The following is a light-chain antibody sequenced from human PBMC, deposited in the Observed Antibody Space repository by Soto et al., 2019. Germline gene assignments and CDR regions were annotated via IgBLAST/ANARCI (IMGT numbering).Light chain of an antibody. CDR1: SSDVGSYNR. CDR3: RSLKNHSTYV. Sequence: QSALTQPPSVSGSPGQSVTISCTGASSDVGSYNRVSWYQQFPATAPKLLIYEVSNRPSGVPDRFSGSKSGNTASLTISGLQAEDEAYYYLRSLKNHSTYVFGTGTKLTVL. CDR2: EVS. J-gene: IGLJ1*01. V-gene: IGLV2-18*02.